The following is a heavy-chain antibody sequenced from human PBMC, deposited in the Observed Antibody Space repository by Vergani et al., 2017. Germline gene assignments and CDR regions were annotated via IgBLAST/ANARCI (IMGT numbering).Heavy chain of an antibody. CDR2: IYHSGRT. Sequence: QVHLQESGPGLVKSSQTLSLTCTVSGVSFRSADYYWSWIRQPPGKGLEWIGYIYHSGRTSYSPSLKSRVSMSVETSKNQFSLNLRAVTAADTAIYYCAGIGPYFHDSRIDYWGEEKLVTVSS. CDR1: GVSFRSADYY. V-gene: IGHV4-30-4*08. CDR3: AGIGPYFHDSRIDY. D-gene: IGHD3-22*01. J-gene: IGHJ4*02.